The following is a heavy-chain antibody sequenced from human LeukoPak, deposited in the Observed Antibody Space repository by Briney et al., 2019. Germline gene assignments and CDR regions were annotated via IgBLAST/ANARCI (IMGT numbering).Heavy chain of an antibody. Sequence: GSLRLSCAAYGFTFDDYGMSWVRQAPGKGLEWVSGINWNGGSTGYADSVKGRFTISRDNAKNSLYLQMNSLRAEDTALYYCARLDYYGSGSYYNDYYYYMDVWGKGTTVTVSS. D-gene: IGHD3-10*01. J-gene: IGHJ6*03. CDR3: ARLDYYGSGSYYNDYYYYMDV. V-gene: IGHV3-20*04. CDR1: GFTFDDYG. CDR2: INWNGGST.